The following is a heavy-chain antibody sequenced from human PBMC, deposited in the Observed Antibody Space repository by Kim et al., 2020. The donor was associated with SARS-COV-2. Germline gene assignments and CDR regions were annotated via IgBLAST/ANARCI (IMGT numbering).Heavy chain of an antibody. Sequence: GGSLRLSCAASGFTFSSYAMSWVRQAPGKGLEWVSAISGSGGSTYYADSVKGRFTISRDNSKNTLYLQMNSLRAEDTAVYYCAKAGIVATIPKASTYYYYYGMDVWGQGTTVTVSS. CDR2: ISGSGGST. CDR1: GFTFSSYA. CDR3: AKAGIVATIPKASTYYYYYGMDV. V-gene: IGHV3-23*01. D-gene: IGHD5-12*01. J-gene: IGHJ6*01.